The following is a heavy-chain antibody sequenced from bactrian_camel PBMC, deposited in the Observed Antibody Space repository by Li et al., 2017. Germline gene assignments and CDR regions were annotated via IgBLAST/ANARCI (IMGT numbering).Heavy chain of an antibody. CDR3: AADRALDDDCYVGSLYTDFAY. D-gene: IGHD3*01. Sequence: HVQLVESGGGSVQAGGSLRLSCAASGYTYSSACMGWFRQAPGKEREGVAAIDSDGIASYADSVKGRFAISQDNAKTTVYLQMDSLKAEDTAMYYCAADRALDDDCYVGSLYTDFAYWGQGTQVTVS. J-gene: IGHJ6*01. CDR1: GYTYSSAC. CDR2: IDSDGIA. V-gene: IGHV3S53*01.